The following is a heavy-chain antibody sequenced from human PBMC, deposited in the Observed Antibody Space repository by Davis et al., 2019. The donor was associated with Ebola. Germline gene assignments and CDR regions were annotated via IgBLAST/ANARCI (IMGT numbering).Heavy chain of an antibody. J-gene: IGHJ6*04. Sequence: AASVKVSCKVSGYTLTDLSMHWVRQAPGKGLEWMGGFDPEDGETIYAQKFQGRVTMTEDTSTDTAYMELSSLRSEDTAVYYCATVKDSGNYYYYGMDVWGKGTTVTVSS. V-gene: IGHV1-24*01. CDR2: FDPEDGET. CDR1: GYTLTDLS. D-gene: IGHD6-19*01. CDR3: ATVKDSGNYYYYGMDV.